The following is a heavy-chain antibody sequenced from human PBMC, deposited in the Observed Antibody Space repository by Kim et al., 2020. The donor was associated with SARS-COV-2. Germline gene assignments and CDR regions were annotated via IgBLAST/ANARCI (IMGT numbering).Heavy chain of an antibody. Sequence: SVKVSCKASGGTFSSYAISWVRQAPGQGLEWMGGIIPIFGTANYAQKFQGRVTITADESTSTAYMELSSLRSEDTAVYYCARLSAPYYDYVWGSYRPSSYCDYWGQGTLVTVSS. CDR3: ARLSAPYYDYVWGSYRPSSYCDY. D-gene: IGHD3-16*02. CDR2: IIPIFGTA. CDR1: GGTFSSYA. J-gene: IGHJ4*02. V-gene: IGHV1-69*13.